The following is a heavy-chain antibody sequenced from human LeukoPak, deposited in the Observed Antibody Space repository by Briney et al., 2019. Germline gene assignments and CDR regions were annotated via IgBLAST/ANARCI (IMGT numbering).Heavy chain of an antibody. D-gene: IGHD1-1*01. Sequence: GGSLRLSCAASGFTFGTHWMHWVRQAPGKGLVWVSRINADGSSTMYADSVKGRFTISRDNSKNTLYLQMNSLRAEDTALYYCATTLLRASTYMDVWGKGTTVTVSS. J-gene: IGHJ6*03. V-gene: IGHV3-74*03. CDR1: GFTFGTHW. CDR3: ATTLLRASTYMDV. CDR2: INADGSST.